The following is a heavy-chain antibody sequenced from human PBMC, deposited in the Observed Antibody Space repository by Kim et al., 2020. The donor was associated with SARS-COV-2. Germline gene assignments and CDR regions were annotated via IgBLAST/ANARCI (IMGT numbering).Heavy chain of an antibody. D-gene: IGHD3-3*02. Sequence: GGSLRLSCEASGFTFMSYALSWVRRAPGKGLEWVAVISGSGRGTYYADSVMDRFTISRANDTNTLYLQMISLRAEDAAVYYCSKEMGEQTYIFRVDHWG. CDR1: GFTFMSYA. V-gene: IGHV3-23*01. J-gene: IGHJ4*01. CDR2: ISGSGRGT. CDR3: SKEMGEQTYIFRVDH.